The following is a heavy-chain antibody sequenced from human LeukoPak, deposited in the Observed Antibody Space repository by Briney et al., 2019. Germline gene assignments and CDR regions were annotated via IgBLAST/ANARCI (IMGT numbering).Heavy chain of an antibody. CDR1: GFTFSSYS. CDR2: ISSSSSYI. CDR3: AREASSGYYYDGNFQH. Sequence: GGSLRLSCGASGFTFSSYSMNWVRQAPGKGLEWVSSISSSSSYIYYADSVKGRFTISRDNAKNSLYLQMNSLRAEDTAVYYCAREASSGYYYDGNFQHWGQGTLVTVSS. V-gene: IGHV3-21*01. D-gene: IGHD3-22*01. J-gene: IGHJ1*01.